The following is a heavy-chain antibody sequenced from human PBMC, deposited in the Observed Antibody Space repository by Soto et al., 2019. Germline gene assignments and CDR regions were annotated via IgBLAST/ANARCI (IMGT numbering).Heavy chain of an antibody. CDR2: IYYSGST. CDR3: AGLRDFWSGYPDYYYYYMDV. Sequence: PSATLSLTCTVSGGSISSYYWSWIRQPPGKGLEWIGYIYYSGSTNYNPSLKSRVTISVDTSKNQFSLKLSSVTAADTAVYYCAGLRDFWSGYPDYYYYYMDVWGKGTTVTVSS. V-gene: IGHV4-59*01. J-gene: IGHJ6*03. CDR1: GGSISSYY. D-gene: IGHD3-3*01.